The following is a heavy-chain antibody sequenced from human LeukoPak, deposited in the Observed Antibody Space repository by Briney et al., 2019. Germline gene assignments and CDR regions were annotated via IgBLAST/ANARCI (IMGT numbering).Heavy chain of an antibody. Sequence: GGSLRLSCVGPGFTFSDYDMSWVRQAPGKGLEWVSGISRSGGSTYHADSVKGRCTISRDNAKNSLYLELKSLRPEDTVLYYCAKGRGAATSYGMNVWGQGTTVIVSS. V-gene: IGHV3-23*01. D-gene: IGHD2-15*01. CDR3: AKGRGAATSYGMNV. CDR1: GFTFSDYD. J-gene: IGHJ6*02. CDR2: ISRSGGST.